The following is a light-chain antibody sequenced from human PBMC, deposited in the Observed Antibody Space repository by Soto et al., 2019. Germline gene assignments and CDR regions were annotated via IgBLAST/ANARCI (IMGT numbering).Light chain of an antibody. J-gene: IGKJ1*01. CDR2: AAS. CDR3: QQYYSYPRT. Sequence: AIRLAQSTSSLSASTGPRVTLTCRGRQVISSYLAWYQQKPGNAPRLLIYAASSWPSGVPSRFSGSGSGTDFTLTISSLESEDFATYYCQQYYSYPRTFGQGTKADVK. V-gene: IGKV1-8*01. CDR1: QVISSY.